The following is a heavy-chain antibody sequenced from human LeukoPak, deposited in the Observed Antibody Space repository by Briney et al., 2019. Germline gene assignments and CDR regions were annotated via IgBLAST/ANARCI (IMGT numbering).Heavy chain of an antibody. V-gene: IGHV3-23*01. CDR3: ATIRQWELLAFDI. J-gene: IGHJ3*02. CDR1: GFTFSSYA. Sequence: HPGGSLRLSCAASGFTFSSYAMSWVRQAPGKGLEQVSAISGSGGSTYYADSVKGRFTISRDNSKNTPYLQMNSLRAEDTAVYYCATIRQWELLAFDIWGQGTMVTVSS. D-gene: IGHD1-26*01. CDR2: ISGSGGST.